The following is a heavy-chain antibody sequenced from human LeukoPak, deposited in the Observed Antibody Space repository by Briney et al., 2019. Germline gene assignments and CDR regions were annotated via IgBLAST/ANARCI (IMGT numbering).Heavy chain of an antibody. CDR1: GFSFSNYG. J-gene: IGHJ6*03. D-gene: IGHD3-3*01. CDR2: IHYDESQK. Sequence: GGSLRLSCAASGFSFSNYGMHWVRLAPGKGLEWVAYIHYDESQKYYADSVKGRFTISRDNAKNSLYLQMNSLRAEDTAVYYCARDGGTDFWSGYYYYYYYYMDVWGKGTTVTVSS. V-gene: IGHV3-30*02. CDR3: ARDGGTDFWSGYYYYYYYYMDV.